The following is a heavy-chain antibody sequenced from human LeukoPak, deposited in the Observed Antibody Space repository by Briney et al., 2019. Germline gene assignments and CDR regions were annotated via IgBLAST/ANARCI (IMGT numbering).Heavy chain of an antibody. CDR3: AGKLTYYYGSGSYYKALDV. D-gene: IGHD3-10*01. V-gene: IGHV4-34*01. J-gene: IGHJ6*04. CDR1: GGSFSGYY. CDR2: INHSGST. Sequence: PSETLSLTCAVYGGSFSGYYWSWIRQPPGKGLEWIGEINHSGSTNYNPSLKSRVTISVDTSKNQFSLKLSSVTAADTAVYYCAGKLTYYYGSGSYYKALDVWGKGTTVTVSS.